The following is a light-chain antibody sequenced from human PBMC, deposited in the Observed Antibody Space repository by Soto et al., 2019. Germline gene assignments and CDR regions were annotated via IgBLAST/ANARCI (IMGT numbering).Light chain of an antibody. CDR1: QSVSTR. CDR3: QQRSHWPPVT. CDR2: DIS. Sequence: IVLTQSPATLSLSPGAGATLSCRASQSVSTRLAWYQQKPGQAPRLLIYDISTRAPGIPARFSGSGSATDVTLTISSLAPDDFSIYHCQQRSHWPPVTFGQGTRLAI. J-gene: IGKJ5*01. V-gene: IGKV3-11*01.